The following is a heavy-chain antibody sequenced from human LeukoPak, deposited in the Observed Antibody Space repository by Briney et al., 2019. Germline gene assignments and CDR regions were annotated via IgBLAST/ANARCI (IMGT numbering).Heavy chain of an antibody. CDR1: GGSLSTYY. V-gene: IGHV4-59*01. J-gene: IGHJ4*02. CDR2: IYYTGST. D-gene: IGHD3-22*01. Sequence: PSETLSLTYTVSGGSLSTYYWSWIRQPPGKGLEWIGYIYYTGSTNYNPSLKSRLTISVDTSKNQFSLRLSSVTAADTAVYYCARYYSDSSGYYRYFDYWGQGTLVTVSS. CDR3: ARYYSDSSGYYRYFDY.